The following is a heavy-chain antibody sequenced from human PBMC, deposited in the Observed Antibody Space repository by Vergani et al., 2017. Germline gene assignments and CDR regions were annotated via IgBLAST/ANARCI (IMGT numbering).Heavy chain of an antibody. Sequence: QVQLQESGPGLVKPSQTLSLTCTFSGGSISSGGYYWSWIRQHPGKGLEWIGYISYSGSTYYNPSLKGRVTISVDTVKNQFSLKLSSVTAADTAVYYCARLEGSSLYLADYWGQGTLVTVS. CDR2: ISYSGST. D-gene: IGHD6-13*01. J-gene: IGHJ4*02. CDR3: ARLEGSSLYLADY. V-gene: IGHV4-31*03. CDR1: GGSISSGGYY.